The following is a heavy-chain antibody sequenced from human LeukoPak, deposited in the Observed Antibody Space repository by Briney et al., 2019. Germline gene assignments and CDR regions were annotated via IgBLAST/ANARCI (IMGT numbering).Heavy chain of an antibody. CDR3: ARGVCSGGSCYSEWNY. CDR1: GGSFSGYY. J-gene: IGHJ4*02. Sequence: PSETLSLTCAVYGGSFSGYYWSWIRQPPGKGLEWIGEIDHSGSTNYNPSLKSRVTISVDTSKNQFSLKLTSVTAADTAVYYCARGVCSGGSCYSEWNYWGQGTLVTVSS. CDR2: IDHSGST. V-gene: IGHV4-34*01. D-gene: IGHD2-15*01.